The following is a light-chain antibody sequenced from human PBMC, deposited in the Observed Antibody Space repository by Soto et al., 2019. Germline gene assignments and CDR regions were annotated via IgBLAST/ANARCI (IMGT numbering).Light chain of an antibody. CDR1: RSDIGGDKY. Sequence: QSALTQPPSASGSPGQSVTISCTGPRSDIGGDKYVSWYHQQPGKAPKLIIYEVTERPSGVPGRFSASKSGDTASLTVTGLRAEDEGIYYCSSFAGSNTYIVFGGGTKLTV. CDR3: SSFAGSNTYIV. CDR2: EVT. V-gene: IGLV2-8*01. J-gene: IGLJ2*01.